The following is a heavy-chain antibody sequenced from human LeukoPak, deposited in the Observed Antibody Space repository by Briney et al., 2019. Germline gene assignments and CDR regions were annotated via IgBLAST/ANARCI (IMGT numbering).Heavy chain of an antibody. V-gene: IGHV1-18*01. CDR2: ISGYNGNT. Sequence: ASVKVSCKASGYTFTSYGISWVRQAPGQGLEWMGWISGYNGNTKYAQKLQGRVTMTTDTSTSTAYMELRSLRSDDTAVYYCAREKDRMAVALAYYYNGMDVWGQGTTVTVSS. CDR1: GYTFTSYG. D-gene: IGHD6-19*01. J-gene: IGHJ6*02. CDR3: AREKDRMAVALAYYYNGMDV.